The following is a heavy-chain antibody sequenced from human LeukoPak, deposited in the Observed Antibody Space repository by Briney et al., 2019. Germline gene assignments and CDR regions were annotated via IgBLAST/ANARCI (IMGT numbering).Heavy chain of an antibody. CDR2: IHYSGSS. J-gene: IGHJ5*01. V-gene: IGHV4-59*03. Sequence: SETLSLTCTVSGGSISSYYWSWIRQSPGKGLEWIGNIHYSGSSVYNPSLKSRGTISIDTSRRQFFLKLNSVTAADTAVYFRALAPNSNWFDFWGPGTLVTVSS. CDR3: ALAPNSNWFDF. D-gene: IGHD2-8*01. CDR1: GGSISSYY.